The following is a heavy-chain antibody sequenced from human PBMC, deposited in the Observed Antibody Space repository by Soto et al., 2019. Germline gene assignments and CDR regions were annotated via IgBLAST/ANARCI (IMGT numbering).Heavy chain of an antibody. J-gene: IGHJ6*02. CDR1: GFTFSNAW. CDR3: TTRPYIVLRDPLYYGMDV. D-gene: IGHD2-8*01. CDR2: IKSKTDGGTT. Sequence: GGSLRLSCAASGFTFSNAWMNWVRQAPGKGMEWVGRIKSKTDGGTTDYAAPVKGRFTISRDDSKNTLYLQMNSLKTEDTAVYYCTTRPYIVLRDPLYYGMDVWGQGTTVTVSS. V-gene: IGHV3-15*07.